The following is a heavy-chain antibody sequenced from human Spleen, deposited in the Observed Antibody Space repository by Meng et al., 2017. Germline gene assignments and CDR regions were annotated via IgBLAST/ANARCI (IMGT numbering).Heavy chain of an antibody. Sequence: GESLKISCAASGFTFCSYEMNWVRQAPGKGLEWVSYISSSGSTIYYADSVKGRFTISRDNAKNSLYLQMNSLRDEDTAVYYCARADHLYCGGACRRFDSWGQGTLVTVSS. CDR2: ISSSGSTI. V-gene: IGHV3-48*03. CDR3: ARADHLYCGGACRRFDS. CDR1: GFTFCSYE. D-gene: IGHD2-21*02. J-gene: IGHJ4*02.